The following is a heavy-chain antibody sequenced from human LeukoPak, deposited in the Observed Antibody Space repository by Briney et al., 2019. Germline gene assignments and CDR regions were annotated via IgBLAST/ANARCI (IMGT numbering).Heavy chain of an antibody. CDR2: IGSAGHT. CDR1: GFSLNNFD. Sequence: GGSLRLSCTASGFSLNNFDMTWVRQTPGEGLEYVSSIGSAGHTFYAGSLKGRFFISRDTSKNTVYLQVNSLRGEDTAVYFCAKKFPGVSYYFDFWGQGTLVTVSS. V-gene: IGHV3-23*01. CDR3: AKKFPGVSYYFDF. J-gene: IGHJ4*02. D-gene: IGHD2-8*01.